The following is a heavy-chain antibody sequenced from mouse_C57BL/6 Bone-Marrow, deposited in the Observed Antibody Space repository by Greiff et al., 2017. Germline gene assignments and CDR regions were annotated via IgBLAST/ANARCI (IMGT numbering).Heavy chain of an antibody. CDR2: IHPSDSVT. CDR3: AREDDNEGFAY. V-gene: IGHV1-74*01. Sequence: VQLQQPGAELVKPGASVKVSCKASGYTFTSYWMHWVKQRPGQGLEWIGRIHPSDSVTNYNQKFKGKSTLTVDKSSSTAYMQLSSLTSEDSAVYYCAREDDNEGFAYWGQGTLVTVTA. J-gene: IGHJ3*01. D-gene: IGHD2-4*01. CDR1: GYTFTSYW.